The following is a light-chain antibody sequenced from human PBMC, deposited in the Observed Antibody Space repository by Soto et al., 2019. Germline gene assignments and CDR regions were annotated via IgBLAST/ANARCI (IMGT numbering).Light chain of an antibody. V-gene: IGKV1-12*01. CDR2: AAS. CDR1: QVISSW. CDR3: QQASSFPLT. J-gene: IGKJ4*01. Sequence: DIQMTQAPSFVSAFVGDRVTITCRSSQVISSWLAWYQQKPGKAPKLLIYAASSLQSGVPSRFSGSESGTDFTLTISSLQPEDSATYYCQQASSFPLTLGGGTKVDIK.